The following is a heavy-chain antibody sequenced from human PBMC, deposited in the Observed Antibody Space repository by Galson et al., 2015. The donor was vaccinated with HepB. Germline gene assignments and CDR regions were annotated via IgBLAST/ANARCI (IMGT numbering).Heavy chain of an antibody. J-gene: IGHJ4*02. CDR3: ARDSSKRMVRVVIMN. CDR2: ISSSSSYT. V-gene: IGHV3-11*06. Sequence: SLRLSCAASGFTFSDYYMSWIRQAPGKGLEWVSYISSSSSYTNYADSVKGRFTISRDNAKNSLYLQMNSLRAEDTAVYYCARDSSKRMVRVVIMNWGQGTLVTVSS. CDR1: GFTFSDYY. D-gene: IGHD3-10*01.